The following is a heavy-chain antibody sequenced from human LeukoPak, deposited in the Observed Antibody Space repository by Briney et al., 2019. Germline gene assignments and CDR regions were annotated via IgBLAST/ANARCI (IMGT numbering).Heavy chain of an antibody. Sequence: SETLSLTCTVSGGSISSYYWSWIRQPPGPGLEWIGYVHYSGSTNYNPSLKSRVTISLDTSKNQFSLNLRSVTAADTAVYYCARLNVLNNSVLHHFDRWGQGTLVTVSS. CDR3: ARLNVLNNSVLHHFDR. D-gene: IGHD1/OR15-1a*01. CDR1: GGSISSYY. CDR2: VHYSGST. V-gene: IGHV4-59*08. J-gene: IGHJ4*02.